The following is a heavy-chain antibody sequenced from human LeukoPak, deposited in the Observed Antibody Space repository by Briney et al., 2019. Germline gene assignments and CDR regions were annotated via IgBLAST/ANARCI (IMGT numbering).Heavy chain of an antibody. CDR3: ARHFAFSYYYMDV. CDR1: SGSISSYY. J-gene: IGHJ6*03. Sequence: SETLSLTCTVSSGSISSYYWSWIRQPPGKGLEWVGYIYYSGSTNYNPSLKSRVTISVDTSKNQFSPKLSSVAAADTAVYYCARHFAFSYYYMDVWGKGTTVTVSS. CDR2: IYYSGST. V-gene: IGHV4-59*08.